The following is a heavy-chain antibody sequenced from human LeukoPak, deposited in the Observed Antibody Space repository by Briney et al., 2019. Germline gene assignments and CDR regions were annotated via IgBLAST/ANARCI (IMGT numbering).Heavy chain of an antibody. D-gene: IGHD1-14*01. J-gene: IGHJ4*01. CDR2: VYHDGSA. Sequence: SETLSLTCAVSGASIESHSWWSWVRQPPGKGLEWIGEVYHDGSANYKPSLKCRVTISADTSRDHFSLKLTSVTAADTAVYYCAYNRNFALDNWGRRTLVTVSS. V-gene: IGHV4/OR15-8*01. CDR3: AYNRNFALDN. CDR1: GASIESHSW.